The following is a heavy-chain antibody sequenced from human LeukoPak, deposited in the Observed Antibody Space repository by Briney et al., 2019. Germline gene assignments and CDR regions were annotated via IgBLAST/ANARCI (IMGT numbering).Heavy chain of an antibody. CDR2: ISSSGSTI. J-gene: IGHJ4*02. CDR3: VRDQFFSFDY. D-gene: IGHD3-3*01. Sequence: GGSLRLSCAASRFTFSDYYMSWIRQAPGKGLEWVSYISSSGSTIYYADSVKGRFTISRDNAKNSLYLQMNSLRDEDTAVYYCVRDQFFSFDYWGQGTLVTVSS. CDR1: RFTFSDYY. V-gene: IGHV3-11*04.